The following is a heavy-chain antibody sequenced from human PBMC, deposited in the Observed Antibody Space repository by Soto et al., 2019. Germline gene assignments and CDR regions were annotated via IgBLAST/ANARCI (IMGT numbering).Heavy chain of an antibody. J-gene: IGHJ4*02. V-gene: IGHV3-21*06. CDR2: ISSTTNYI. CDR1: GINLKWYS. CDR3: ARESEDPTSNFDY. Sequence: GGTLRLSCGASGINLKWYSMNWVRQAPGKGLEWVSSISSTTNYICYGDSMKGRFTISRDNAKNSLYLEMNSLRAEDTAAYYCARESEDPTSNFDYWGQGTLVTAP.